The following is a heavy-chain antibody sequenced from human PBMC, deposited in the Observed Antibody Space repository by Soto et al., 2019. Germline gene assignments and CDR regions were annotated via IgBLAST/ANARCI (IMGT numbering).Heavy chain of an antibody. CDR3: AKGPRITIFGVVILPTYYFDY. D-gene: IGHD3-3*01. Sequence: GGSLRLSCAASGFTFSDYYMSWIRQAPGKGLEWVSYYADSVKGRFTISRDNSKNTLYLQMNSLRAEDTAVYYCAKGPRITIFGVVILPTYYFDYWGQGTLVTVSS. J-gene: IGHJ4*02. V-gene: IGHV3-66*02. CDR1: GFTFSDYY.